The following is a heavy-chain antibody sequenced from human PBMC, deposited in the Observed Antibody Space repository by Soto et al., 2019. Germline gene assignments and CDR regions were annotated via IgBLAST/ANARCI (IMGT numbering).Heavy chain of an antibody. D-gene: IGHD2-8*02. J-gene: IGHJ3*02. CDR3: AKRHFTGGICYSGFDI. Sequence: ELQLLESGGGLVQPGESLRLSCAASGFTFGIYDMSWVRQAPGSGPEWVSSISGGSGGTYYTDSVKGRFTISRDNSKNTLYLQLDSLRAEDTAEYYCAKRHFTGGICYSGFDIWGLGTMVTVS. CDR2: ISGGSGGT. V-gene: IGHV3-23*01. CDR1: GFTFGIYD.